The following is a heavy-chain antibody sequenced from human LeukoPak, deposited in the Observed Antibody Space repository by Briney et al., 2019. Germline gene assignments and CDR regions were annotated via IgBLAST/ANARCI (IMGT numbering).Heavy chain of an antibody. CDR2: ISAYNGKT. D-gene: IGHD1-26*01. CDR1: GYTFTTTY. Sequence: GASVKVSCKASGYTFTTTYIVWVRQAPGQGLEWMGWISAYNGKTSYAQKFQGRVTMTTDSSTNTAYMDLTSLRSDGTAVYYCARGGTYYPCIDYWGQGTLVTVSS. CDR3: ARGGTYYPCIDY. V-gene: IGHV1-18*01. J-gene: IGHJ4*02.